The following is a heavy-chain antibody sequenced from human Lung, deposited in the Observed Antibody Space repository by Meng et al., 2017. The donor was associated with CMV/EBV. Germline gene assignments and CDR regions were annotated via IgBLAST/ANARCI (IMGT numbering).Heavy chain of an antibody. V-gene: IGHV3-21*01. D-gene: IGHD3-22*01. CDR2: ISSSSSYI. CDR3: AREPSRGWVIAYYGMDV. Sequence: GEXXKISCAASGFTFSSYSMNWVRQAPGKGLEWVSSISSSSSYIYYADSVKGRFTISRDNAKNSLYLQMNSLRAEDTAVYYCAREPSRGWVIAYYGMDVWXQGTXVTVAS. J-gene: IGHJ6*02. CDR1: GFTFSSYS.